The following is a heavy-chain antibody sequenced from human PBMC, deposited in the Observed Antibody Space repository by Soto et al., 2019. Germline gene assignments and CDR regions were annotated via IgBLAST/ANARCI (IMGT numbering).Heavy chain of an antibody. Sequence: QAQLVQSGTEVKKPGASVKVSCKASGYIFTSYSIHWVRQAPGQRLEWMGWINTDNGDTKYSQKFQGRVTISRDTSASTAYMELSSLRSEDTAVYYCAREPYGNENWFDPWGQGTLVTVSS. D-gene: IGHD3-10*01. CDR2: INTDNGDT. CDR1: GYIFTSYS. J-gene: IGHJ5*02. V-gene: IGHV1-3*04. CDR3: AREPYGNENWFDP.